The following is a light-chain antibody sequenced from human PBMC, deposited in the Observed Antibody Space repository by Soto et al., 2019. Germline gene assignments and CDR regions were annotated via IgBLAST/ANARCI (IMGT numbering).Light chain of an antibody. CDR2: GAS. V-gene: IGKV3-20*01. CDR1: QSVSSSY. CDR3: QQYGSSCNGT. Sequence: EIVLTQSPGTLSLSPGERATLSCRASQSVSSSYLAWYQQKPGQAPRLLIYGASSRATGIPDRFSGSGSGADFTLTFSRLEPDDFAVYYCQQYGSSCNGTFGQGTKV. J-gene: IGKJ1*01.